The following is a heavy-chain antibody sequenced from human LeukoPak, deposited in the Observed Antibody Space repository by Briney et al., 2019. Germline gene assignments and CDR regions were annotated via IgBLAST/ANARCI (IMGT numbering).Heavy chain of an antibody. CDR3: ARDLRYSSGWYSDY. CDR1: GFTVSSNY. D-gene: IGHD6-19*01. Sequence: QPGGSLRLSCAASGFTVSSNYMSWVRQAPGKGLEWVSVIYSGGSTHYADSVKGRFTISRDNSKNTLYLQMNSLRAEDTAVYYCARDLRYSSGWYSDYWGQGTLVTVSS. CDR2: IYSGGST. V-gene: IGHV3-66*01. J-gene: IGHJ4*02.